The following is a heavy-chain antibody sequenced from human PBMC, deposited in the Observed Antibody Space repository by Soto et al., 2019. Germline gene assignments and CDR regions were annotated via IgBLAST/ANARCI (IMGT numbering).Heavy chain of an antibody. Sequence: QVQLVQSGAEVKKPGASVKVSCKASGYTFTRSGISWVRQAPGQGPEWMGWISSYNGDTNYAQTFQGRVTMTTDTSTSTAYMELRSLRSDDTAVYYWAREGVATYYYYGMDVWGQGTPVTFSS. D-gene: IGHD5-12*01. CDR2: ISSYNGDT. CDR3: AREGVATYYYYGMDV. CDR1: GYTFTRSG. V-gene: IGHV1-18*01. J-gene: IGHJ6*01.